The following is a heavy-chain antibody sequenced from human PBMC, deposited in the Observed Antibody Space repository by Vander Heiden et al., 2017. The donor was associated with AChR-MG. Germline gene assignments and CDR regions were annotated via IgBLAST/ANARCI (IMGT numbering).Heavy chain of an antibody. V-gene: IGHV1-69*02. CDR3: AEDLGYCSGGSCHSYFYY. Sequence: QVQLVQSGAEVKKPGSSVKVSCKASGGTFSSYTISWVRQAPGQGLEWMGRIIPILGIANYAQKFQGRVTITADKSTSTAYMELSSLRSEDTAVYYCAEDLGYCSGGSCHSYFYYWGQGTLVTVSS. J-gene: IGHJ4*02. D-gene: IGHD2-15*01. CDR2: IIPILGIA. CDR1: GGTFSSYT.